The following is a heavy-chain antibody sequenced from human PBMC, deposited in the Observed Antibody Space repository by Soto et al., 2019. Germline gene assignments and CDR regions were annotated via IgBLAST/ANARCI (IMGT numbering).Heavy chain of an antibody. CDR3: ARDPSGSYPYFDY. V-gene: IGHV3-30-3*01. J-gene: IGHJ4*02. CDR2: ISYDGSNK. Sequence: PGGSLRLSCAASGFTFSSYAMHWVRQVPGKGLEWVAVISYDGSNKYYADSVKGRFTISRDNSKNTLYLQMNSLRAEDTAVYYCARDPSGSYPYFDYWGQGTLVTVSS. D-gene: IGHD1-26*01. CDR1: GFTFSSYA.